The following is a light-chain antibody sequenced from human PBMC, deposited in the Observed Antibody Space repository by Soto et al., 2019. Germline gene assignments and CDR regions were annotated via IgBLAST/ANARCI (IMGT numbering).Light chain of an antibody. Sequence: DIQMTQSPSSLSASVGDRVTITCQASQDISNSLNWYQQKPGKAPKLLIYDASNFETGVPSRFSGGGSGTDFTFTISSLQPEDIATYYCQQYDNLPLTFGGGTKVEIK. J-gene: IGKJ4*01. CDR3: QQYDNLPLT. CDR2: DAS. CDR1: QDISNS. V-gene: IGKV1-33*01.